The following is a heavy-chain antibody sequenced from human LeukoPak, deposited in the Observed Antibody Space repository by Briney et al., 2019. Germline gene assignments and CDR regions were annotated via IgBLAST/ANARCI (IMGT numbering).Heavy chain of an antibody. V-gene: IGHV1-18*01. CDR3: AAFKGGSSLRYYGMDV. J-gene: IGHJ6*02. Sequence: GASVKVSRKASGYTFTSYGISWVRQAPGQGLEWMGWISAYNGNTNYAQKLQGRVTMTTDTSTSTAYMELRSLRSEDTAVYYCAAFKGGSSLRYYGMDVWGQGTTVTVSS. CDR1: GYTFTSYG. CDR2: ISAYNGNT. D-gene: IGHD6-13*01.